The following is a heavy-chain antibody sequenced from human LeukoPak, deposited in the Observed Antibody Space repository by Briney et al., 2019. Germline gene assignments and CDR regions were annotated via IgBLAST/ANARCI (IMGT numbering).Heavy chain of an antibody. CDR2: IYYSGST. CDR3: ARPISSGSYSFDLGY. Sequence: SETLSLTCTVSGGSISSSSYYWGWIRQPPGTGPEWIGSIYYSGSTYYNPSLKSRVTISVDTSKNQFSLKLSSVTAADTAVYYCARPISSGSYSFDLGYWGQGTLVTVSS. J-gene: IGHJ4*02. CDR1: GGSISSSSYY. D-gene: IGHD1-26*01. V-gene: IGHV4-39*01.